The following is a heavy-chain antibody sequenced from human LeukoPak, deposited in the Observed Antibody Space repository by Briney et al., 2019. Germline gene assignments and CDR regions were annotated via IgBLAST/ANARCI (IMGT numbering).Heavy chain of an antibody. D-gene: IGHD6-6*01. CDR1: GYTLTELS. Sequence: ASVKVSCKVSGYTLTELSMHWVRQAPGKGLEWMGGFDPEDGETIYAQKFQGRVTMTEDTSTDTAYMELSSLRSEDTAVYYCATSTVEKEYSSSSFDYWGQGTLVTVSS. J-gene: IGHJ4*02. CDR2: FDPEDGET. CDR3: ATSTVEKEYSSSSFDY. V-gene: IGHV1-24*01.